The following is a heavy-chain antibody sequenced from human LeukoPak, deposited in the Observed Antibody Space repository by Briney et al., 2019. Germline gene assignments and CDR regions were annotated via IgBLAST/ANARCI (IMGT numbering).Heavy chain of an antibody. CDR2: ISAYNGNT. CDR1: GYTFTSYG. CDR3: ARDYDILTDGDSVGY. V-gene: IGHV1-18*01. Sequence: ASVKVSCKASGYTFTSYGISWVRQAPGQGLEWMGWISAYNGNTNYAQKLQGRVTMTTDTSTSTAYMELRSLRSDDTAVYYCARDYDILTDGDSVGYWGQGTLVTVSS. D-gene: IGHD3-9*01. J-gene: IGHJ4*02.